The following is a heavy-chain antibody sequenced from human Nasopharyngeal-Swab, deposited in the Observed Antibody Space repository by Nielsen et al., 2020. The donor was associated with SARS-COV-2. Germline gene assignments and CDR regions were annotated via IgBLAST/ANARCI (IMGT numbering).Heavy chain of an antibody. J-gene: IGHJ5*02. D-gene: IGHD3-22*01. CDR2: INHSGST. CDR1: GGTFTGYY. Sequence: SETLSLTCAVYGGTFTGYYWSWIRQTPGKGLEWIGEINHSGSTNYNPSLKSRVTISVDTSKNQFSLKLSSVTAADTAVYYCARGRDTRGRNWFDPWGQGTLVTVSS. CDR3: ARGRDTRGRNWFDP. V-gene: IGHV4-34*01.